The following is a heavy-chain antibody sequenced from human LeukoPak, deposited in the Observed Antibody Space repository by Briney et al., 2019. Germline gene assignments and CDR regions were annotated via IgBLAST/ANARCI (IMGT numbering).Heavy chain of an antibody. J-gene: IGHJ4*02. CDR2: IYSSGST. D-gene: IGHD4-17*01. V-gene: IGHV4-4*07. CDR3: AREQTTGFDQ. CDR1: GDPINNYF. Sequence: PSETLSLTCTVSGDPINNYFWCWIRQPARKGLQWMGRIYSSGSTSYNPSLKNRLTKSLDKTKNQVSLKLTSVTAADTAMYVCAREQTTGFDQWGQGTLVSVSS.